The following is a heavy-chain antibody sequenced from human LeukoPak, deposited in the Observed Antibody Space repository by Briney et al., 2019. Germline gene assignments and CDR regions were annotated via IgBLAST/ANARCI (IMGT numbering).Heavy chain of an antibody. D-gene: IGHD6-19*01. CDR1: GFSLTTSGVC. CDR2: IDWDDDK. Sequence: SGPTLVNPTQTLTLTCTFSGFSLTTSGVCVNWIRQPPGKALEWLARIDWDDDKFYSTSLETRLTISKDTSKNQVVLTMTNMDPVDTATYYCARIVVSSGWSDWGQGTLVTVSS. CDR3: ARIVVSSGWSD. J-gene: IGHJ4*02. V-gene: IGHV2-70*17.